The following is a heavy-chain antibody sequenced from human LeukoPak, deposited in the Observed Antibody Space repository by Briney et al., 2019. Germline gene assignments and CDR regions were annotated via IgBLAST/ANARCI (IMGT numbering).Heavy chain of an antibody. CDR1: GFTFSSYS. D-gene: IGHD3-10*01. V-gene: IGHV3-49*04. CDR2: IRSKAYGGTT. J-gene: IGHJ4*02. Sequence: GGSLRLSCAASGFTFSSYSMNWVRQAPGKGLEWVGFIRSKAYGGTTEYAASVKGRFTISRDDSKSIAYLQMNSLKTEDTAVYYCTRDQWVWFGELSRNYYFDYWGQGTLVTVSS. CDR3: TRDQWVWFGELSRNYYFDY.